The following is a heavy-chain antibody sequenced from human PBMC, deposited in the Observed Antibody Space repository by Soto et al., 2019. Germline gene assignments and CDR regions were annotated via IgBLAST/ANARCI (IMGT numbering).Heavy chain of an antibody. CDR3: ARLRYLGRTGAYGSRSYPYYFAP. V-gene: IGHV4-34*01. D-gene: IGHD3-10*01. CDR2: INHTGDT. CDR1: NGSFTAYY. Sequence: SETLSLTCAVYNGSFTAYYWGWIRQPPGKGPEWIGEINHTGDTNYNPSLKSRVTISVDTSKHQISLKLSSVTAADTAVYYCARLRYLGRTGAYGSRSYPYYFAPSGKGTLVTVSS. J-gene: IGHJ4*02.